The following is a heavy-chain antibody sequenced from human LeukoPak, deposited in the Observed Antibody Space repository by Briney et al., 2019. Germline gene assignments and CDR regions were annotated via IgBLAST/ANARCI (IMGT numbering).Heavy chain of an antibody. CDR1: GFTFSSYG. CDR3: ARDMGMVRGDY. J-gene: IGHJ4*02. Sequence: GRSVRLSCAASGFTFSSYGMHWVRQAPGKGLEWVAVIWYDGSNKYYADSVKGRFTIARDNSKNTLYLQMNSLRAEDTAVYYCARDMGMVRGDYWGQGTLVTVSS. CDR2: IWYDGSNK. D-gene: IGHD6-13*01. V-gene: IGHV3-33*01.